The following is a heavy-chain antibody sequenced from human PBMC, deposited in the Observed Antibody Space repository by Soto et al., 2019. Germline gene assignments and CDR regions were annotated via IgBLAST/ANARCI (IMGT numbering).Heavy chain of an antibody. D-gene: IGHD3-9*01. CDR1: GYTFTSYG. CDR2: ISAYNGNT. CDR3: ARDRLHLVSDAFVI. V-gene: IGHV1-18*01. Sequence: ASVKVSCKASGYTFTSYGISWVRQAPGQGLEWMGWISAYNGNTNYAQKLQGRVTMTTDTSTSTAYMELRSLRSDDTAVYYCARDRLHLVSDAFVIWGQGTMVTVS. J-gene: IGHJ3*02.